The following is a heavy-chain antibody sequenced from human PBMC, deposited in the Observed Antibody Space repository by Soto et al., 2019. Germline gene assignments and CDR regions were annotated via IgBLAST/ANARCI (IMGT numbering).Heavy chain of an antibody. CDR2: IYPGDSDT. CDR1: GYSFTTYW. Sequence: GESLKISCKGSGYSFTTYWIGWVRQMPGKGLEGMVIIYPGDSDTRYSPSFQGQVTISADKSINTTYLQWSSLKASDTAIYYCARQASAGKNYYAFDIWGQGTMVTVSS. D-gene: IGHD6-13*01. CDR3: ARQASAGKNYYAFDI. J-gene: IGHJ3*02. V-gene: IGHV5-51*01.